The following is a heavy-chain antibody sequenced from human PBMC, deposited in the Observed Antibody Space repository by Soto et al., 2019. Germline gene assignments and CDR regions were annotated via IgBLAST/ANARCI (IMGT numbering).Heavy chain of an antibody. Sequence: SETLSLTCTVSGGSISSYYWSWILQPPGKGLEWIGYIYYSGSTNYNPSLKSRVTISVDTSKNQFSLKLSSVTAADTAVYYCARAGYYGSGFYYYYMDVWGTGTTVTVSS. CDR1: GGSISSYY. D-gene: IGHD3-10*01. CDR2: IYYSGST. J-gene: IGHJ6*03. V-gene: IGHV4-59*08. CDR3: ARAGYYGSGFYYYYMDV.